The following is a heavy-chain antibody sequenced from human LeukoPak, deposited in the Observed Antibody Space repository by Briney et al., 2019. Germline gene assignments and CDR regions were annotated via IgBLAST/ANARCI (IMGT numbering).Heavy chain of an antibody. CDR1: GGSISSYY. CDR2: IYYSGST. V-gene: IGHV4-59*13. J-gene: IGHJ4*02. Sequence: SETLPLTCTVSGGSISSYYWSWIRQPPGNGLEWIGYIYYSGSTSYNPSLKSRVTISVDTSKNQFSLKLSSVTAADTAVYYCARAHSSGRIYDSWGQGTLVTVSS. D-gene: IGHD6-25*01. CDR3: ARAHSSGRIYDS.